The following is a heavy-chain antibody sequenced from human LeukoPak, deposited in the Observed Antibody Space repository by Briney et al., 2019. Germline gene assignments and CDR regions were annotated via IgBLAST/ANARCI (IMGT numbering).Heavy chain of an antibody. V-gene: IGHV3-53*01. Sequence: PGGSLRLSCTASGFTVSNNYMSWVRQAPGKGLEWVSISYSDSNTNYADSVKGRFTISRDTSQNTLSPQMNSLRAEDTAVYYCVRKNRDLNAAFDIWGQGTVVTVSS. CDR2: SYSDSNT. CDR3: VRKNRDLNAAFDI. D-gene: IGHD1-14*01. CDR1: GFTVSNNY. J-gene: IGHJ3*02.